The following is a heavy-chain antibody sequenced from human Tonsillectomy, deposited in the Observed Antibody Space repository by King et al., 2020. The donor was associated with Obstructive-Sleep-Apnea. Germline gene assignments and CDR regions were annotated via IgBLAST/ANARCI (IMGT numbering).Heavy chain of an antibody. CDR3: ARDVPYDWLVPYYYYGMDV. J-gene: IGHJ6*02. D-gene: IGHD3-9*01. V-gene: IGHV4-4*07. Sequence: VQLQESGPGLVKPSETLSLTCTVSGGSISSYSWAWIRQPAGEGLAGIGRMFTSGSTNCNPPLKSRVTMSVDTSKNQFSLKLSSVTAADTAVYYCARDVPYDWLVPYYYYGMDVWGQGTTVTVSS. CDR1: GGSISSYS. CDR2: MFTSGST.